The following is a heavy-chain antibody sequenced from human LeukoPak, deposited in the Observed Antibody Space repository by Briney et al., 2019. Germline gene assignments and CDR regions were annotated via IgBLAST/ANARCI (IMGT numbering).Heavy chain of an antibody. CDR3: AKPGSGNYFTHNWFDP. CDR1: GFTFSTYS. V-gene: IGHV3-48*01. CDR2: ISSSSSTI. J-gene: IGHJ5*02. Sequence: HSGGSLRLSCAASGFTFSTYSMNWVRQAPGKGLEWVSYISSSSSTIYYADSVKGRFTISRDNSKTTLYLQLNSLRVEDTAVYYCAKPGSGNYFTHNWFDPWGRGTLVTVSS. D-gene: IGHD1-26*01.